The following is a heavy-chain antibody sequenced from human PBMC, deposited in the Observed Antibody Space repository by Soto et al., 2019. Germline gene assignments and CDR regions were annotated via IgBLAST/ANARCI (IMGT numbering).Heavy chain of an antibody. J-gene: IGHJ5*01. CDR3: AMRGSVDYGSGSSVS. Sequence: DVHLLESGGGLVQPGGSLRLSCAASGFTFSTYAMTWIRQAPGRGLEWVSSITDNSVGTHYADSVKGRFTISRDNSRDPLYLLVNRLTALDTAVYYCAMRGSVDYGSGSSVSWGQGTLVTVS. CDR1: GFTFSTYA. V-gene: IGHV3-23*01. CDR2: ITDNSVGT. D-gene: IGHD3-10*01.